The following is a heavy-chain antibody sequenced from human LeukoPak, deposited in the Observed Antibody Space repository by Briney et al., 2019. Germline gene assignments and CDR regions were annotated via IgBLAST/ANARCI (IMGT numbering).Heavy chain of an antibody. D-gene: IGHD6-19*01. J-gene: IGHJ4*02. Sequence: PGGSLRLSCAASGFTFSSYTMSWVRQAPGKGLEWVSTITTSDGNTYYADSVKGRFTVSRDNAEKLVYLHMTSLRAEDTAMYFCAREGHSSGSLGDYWGQGILVTVSS. CDR2: ITTSDGNT. V-gene: IGHV3-23*01. CDR1: GFTFSSYT. CDR3: AREGHSSGSLGDY.